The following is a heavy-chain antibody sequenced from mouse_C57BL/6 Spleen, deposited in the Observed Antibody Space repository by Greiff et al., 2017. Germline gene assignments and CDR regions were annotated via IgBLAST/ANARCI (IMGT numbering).Heavy chain of an antibody. CDR2: ISYSGST. V-gene: IGHV3-1*01. Sequence: DVQLQESGPGMVKPSQSLSLTCTVTGYSITSGYDWHWIRHFPGNKLEWMGYISYSGSTNYNPSLKSRISITHDTSKNHFFLKLNSVTTEDTATYYCARGWSTTRGDAMDYWGQGTSVTVSS. J-gene: IGHJ4*01. CDR1: GYSITSGYD. CDR3: ARGWSTTRGDAMDY. D-gene: IGHD1-1*01.